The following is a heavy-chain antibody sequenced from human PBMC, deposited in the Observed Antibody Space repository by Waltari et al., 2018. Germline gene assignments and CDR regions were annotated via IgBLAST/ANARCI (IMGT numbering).Heavy chain of an antibody. CDR1: GGTFSSYT. J-gene: IGHJ5*02. D-gene: IGHD6-13*01. CDR3: ARYSTYTGNNWFDP. CDR2: IIPIMGIK. Sequence: QVQLVQSGAEVKKPGSSVKVSCKASGGTFSSYTISWVRQAPGQGLEWLGRIIPIMGIKNYAQKFQGRVTITANKSTSTAYMELGSLRSEDTAVYYCARYSTYTGNNWFDPWGQGTLVTVSS. V-gene: IGHV1-69*02.